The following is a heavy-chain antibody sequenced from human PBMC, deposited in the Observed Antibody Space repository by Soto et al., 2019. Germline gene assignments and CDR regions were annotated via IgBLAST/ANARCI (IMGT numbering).Heavy chain of an antibody. D-gene: IGHD2-21*02. J-gene: IGHJ3*01. Sequence: QVQLVQSGAEVRKPGASVKVSCMASGYSFTSYHMNWVRQAPGQGLAWMGWVNPNSGDTDYAQKLQDRVTMTTDTSIRPAYMELSSLRSEDTAVYYCARVSFLAPVTGAEIFDFWGQGTMVTVSS. CDR2: VNPNSGDT. CDR3: ARVSFLAPVTGAEIFDF. V-gene: IGHV1-8*01. CDR1: GYSFTSYH.